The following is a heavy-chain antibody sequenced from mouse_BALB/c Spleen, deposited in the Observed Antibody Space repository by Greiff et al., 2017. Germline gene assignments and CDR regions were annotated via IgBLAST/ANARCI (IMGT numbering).Heavy chain of an antibody. J-gene: IGHJ1*01. CDR3: ARRDDYDWYFDV. CDR2: INPYNDGT. CDR1: GYTFTSYV. D-gene: IGHD2-4*01. V-gene: IGHV1-14*01. Sequence: EVKLMESGPELVKPGASVKMSCKASGYTFTSYVMHWVKQKPGQGLEWIGYINPYNDGTKYNEKFKGKATLTSDKSSSTAYMELSSLTSEDSAVYYCARRDDYDWYFDVWGAGTTVTVSS.